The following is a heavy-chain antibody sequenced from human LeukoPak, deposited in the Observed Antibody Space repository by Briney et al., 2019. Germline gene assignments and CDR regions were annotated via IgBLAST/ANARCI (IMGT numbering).Heavy chain of an antibody. CDR3: ARDQRGDYFDY. J-gene: IGHJ4*02. CDR2: IYSGGST. CDR1: GFTFGDYA. V-gene: IGHV3-66*01. Sequence: GGSLRLSCTASGFTFGDYAVSWVRQAPGKGLEWISVIYSGGSTYYADSVKGRFTISRDNSNNTLYLQMNSLRAEDTAVYYCARDQRGDYFDYWGQGTLVTVSS.